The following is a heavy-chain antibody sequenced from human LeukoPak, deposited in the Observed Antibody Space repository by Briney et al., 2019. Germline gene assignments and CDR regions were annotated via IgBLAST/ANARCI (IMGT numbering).Heavy chain of an antibody. CDR1: GGSIGDNY. V-gene: IGHV4-59*01. Sequence: SETLSLTCSVSGGSIGDNYWTWIRQPPGKGLEWIGYIHAGGNTNYNPALNSRATFSIATSRTQFSLRLTSVSAADTAIYYCATQYYHINVWGKGTSVTVSS. CDR3: ATQYYHINV. CDR2: IHAGGNT. D-gene: IGHD2/OR15-2a*01. J-gene: IGHJ6*04.